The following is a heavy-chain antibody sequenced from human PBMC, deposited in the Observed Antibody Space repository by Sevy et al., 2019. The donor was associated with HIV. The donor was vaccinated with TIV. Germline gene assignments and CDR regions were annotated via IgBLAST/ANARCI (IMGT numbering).Heavy chain of an antibody. CDR3: ARERQLVLDY. D-gene: IGHD6-13*01. J-gene: IGHJ4*02. CDR1: GGSISSYY. V-gene: IGHV4-59*01. CDR2: IYYSGST. Sequence: SETLSLTCTVSGGSISSYYWSWIRQPPGKGLEWIGYIYYSGSTNYNPSLKSRVTISVDTSKNQFSLKLSSVTAADTAVYYCARERQLVLDYRGQRTLVTVSS.